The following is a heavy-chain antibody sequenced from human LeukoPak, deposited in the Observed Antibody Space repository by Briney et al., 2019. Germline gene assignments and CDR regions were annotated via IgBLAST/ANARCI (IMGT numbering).Heavy chain of an antibody. CDR3: ARGPRIAVAGTYFDY. Sequence: GGSLRLSCAASGFTVSGNYMSRVRQAPGKGLEWVSIIYSGSSTFYADSVKGRFTISRDNSKNTVYLQMNSLRAEDTAVYYCARGPRIAVAGTYFDYWGQGTLVTVSS. D-gene: IGHD6-19*01. V-gene: IGHV3-66*01. CDR1: GFTVSGNY. J-gene: IGHJ4*02. CDR2: IYSGSST.